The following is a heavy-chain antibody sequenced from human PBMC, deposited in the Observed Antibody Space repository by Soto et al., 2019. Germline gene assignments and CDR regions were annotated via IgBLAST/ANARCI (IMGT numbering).Heavy chain of an antibody. CDR3: TKDRDSGGQGIFDN. Sequence: GGSLRLSCAGSGFAFNTYAMNWVRRTPGKGLEWVALISSNGNKKIYADFGKGRFTISRDSFNNTLYLNMNNLRLDDTAVYYCTKDRDSGGQGIFDNWGQGALVTVSS. V-gene: IGHV3-30*18. CDR1: GFAFNTYA. J-gene: IGHJ4*02. CDR2: ISSNGNKK. D-gene: IGHD1-26*01.